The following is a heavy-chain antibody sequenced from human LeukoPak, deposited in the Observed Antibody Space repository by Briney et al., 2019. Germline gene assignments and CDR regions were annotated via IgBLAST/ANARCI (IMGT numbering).Heavy chain of an antibody. CDR3: ARAGGRQLWLDY. D-gene: IGHD5-18*01. V-gene: IGHV4-30-2*01. CDR1: GGSISSGGYS. CDR2: IYHSGST. J-gene: IGHJ4*02. Sequence: PSGTLALTCAVSGGSISSGGYSWNWIRQPPGKGLEWIGYIYHSGSTYYNPSLKSRVTISVDRSKNQFSLKLSSVTAADTAVYYCARAGGRQLWLDYWGQGTLVTVSS.